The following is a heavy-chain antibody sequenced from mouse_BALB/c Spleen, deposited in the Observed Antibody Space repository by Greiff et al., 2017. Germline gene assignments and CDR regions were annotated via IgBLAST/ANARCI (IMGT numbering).Heavy chain of an antibody. CDR3: ARGKYGNYYYAMDY. J-gene: IGHJ4*01. CDR2: ISDGGSYT. Sequence: GQGVESGGGLVKPGGSLKLSCAASGFTFSDYYMYWVRQTPEKRLEWVATISDGGSYTYYPDSVKGRFTISRDNAKNNLYLQMSSLKSEDTAMYYCARGKYGNYYYAMDYWGQGTSVTVSS. D-gene: IGHD2-10*02. V-gene: IGHV5-4*02. CDR1: GFTFSDYY.